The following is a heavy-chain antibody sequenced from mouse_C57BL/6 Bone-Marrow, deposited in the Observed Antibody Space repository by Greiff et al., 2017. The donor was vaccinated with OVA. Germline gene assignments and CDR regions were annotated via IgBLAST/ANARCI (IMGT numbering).Heavy chain of an antibody. J-gene: IGHJ4*01. CDR1: GFSLTSYG. V-gene: IGHV2-2*01. CDR2: IWSGGST. Sequence: VHLVESGPGLVQPSQSLSITCTVSGFSLTSYGVHWVRQSPGQGLEWLGVIWSGGSTDYNAAFISRLSISKDNSKSQVFFKMNSLQADDTAIYYCARLGVPYAMDYWGQGTSVTVSS. CDR3: ARLGVPYAMDY.